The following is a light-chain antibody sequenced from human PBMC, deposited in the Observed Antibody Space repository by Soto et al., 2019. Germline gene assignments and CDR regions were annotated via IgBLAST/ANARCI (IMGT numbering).Light chain of an antibody. CDR2: AAS. J-gene: IGKJ1*01. V-gene: IGKV3-15*01. Sequence: EIVMTQSPATLSVSPGERATLSCRASQSVNNNLAWYQQKPGQAPRLLIYAASTRATGIPARFSGSGSGTEFTLTISSLQSEDFAVYSCQQYNKWPKTFGQGTKVEIK. CDR1: QSVNNN. CDR3: QQYNKWPKT.